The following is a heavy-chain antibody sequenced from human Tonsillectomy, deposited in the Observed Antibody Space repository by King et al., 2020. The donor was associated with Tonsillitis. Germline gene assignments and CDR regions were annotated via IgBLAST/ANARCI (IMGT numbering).Heavy chain of an antibody. Sequence: QLQESGPGLVKPSQTLSLTCTVSGGSISSGGYYWSWILQHPGKGLEWIWYIYYSGSTYYNPSLKSRVTISLDTSKNQFSLKLGSVTAPDTAVYYCARDRHYSSSWYWFDPWGQGTLVTVSS. CDR3: ARDRHYSSSWYWFDP. V-gene: IGHV4-31*03. D-gene: IGHD6-13*01. J-gene: IGHJ5*02. CDR2: IYYSGST. CDR1: GGSISSGGYY.